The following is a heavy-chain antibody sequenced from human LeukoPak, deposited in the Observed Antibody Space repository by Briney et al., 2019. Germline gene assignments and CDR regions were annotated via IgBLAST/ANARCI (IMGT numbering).Heavy chain of an antibody. J-gene: IGHJ3*02. CDR3: ARDAAEYCSSTSSLDVFDI. V-gene: IGHV4-4*02. Sequence: PSETLSLTCAVSGDSISSSNWWSWVRQPPGKGLEWIGEIYHSGSTSYNPSLKSRVTISVDKSKNQFSLKLSSVTAADTAVYYCARDAAEYCSSTSSLDVFDIWGQGTMVTVSS. CDR1: GDSISSSNW. D-gene: IGHD2-2*01. CDR2: IYHSGST.